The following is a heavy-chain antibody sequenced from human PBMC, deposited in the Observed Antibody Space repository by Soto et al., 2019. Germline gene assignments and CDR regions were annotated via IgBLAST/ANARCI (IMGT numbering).Heavy chain of an antibody. V-gene: IGHV3-53*01. Sequence: ESGGGLIQPGGSLRLSCGASGFTASSNYMSWVRQAPGKGLEWVSIFYKGGSTYFADSVKGRFTISRDISKNTLYLQMNSLRAEDTAIYYCASGYETSSWFVAYWGQGILVTVSS. CDR3: ASGYETSSWFVAY. D-gene: IGHD6-13*01. CDR1: GFTASSNY. CDR2: FYKGGST. J-gene: IGHJ4*02.